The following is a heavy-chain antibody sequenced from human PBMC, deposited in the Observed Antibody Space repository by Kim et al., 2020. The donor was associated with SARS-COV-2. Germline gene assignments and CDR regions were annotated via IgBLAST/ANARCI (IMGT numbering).Heavy chain of an antibody. CDR3: ARDAGAARGDY. D-gene: IGHD3-10*01. CDR2: I. J-gene: IGHJ4*02. V-gene: IGHV3-11*04. Sequence: IYYADSVKGRFTISRDNAKNSLYLQMNRLRAEDTAVYYCARDAGAARGDYWGQGTLVTVSS.